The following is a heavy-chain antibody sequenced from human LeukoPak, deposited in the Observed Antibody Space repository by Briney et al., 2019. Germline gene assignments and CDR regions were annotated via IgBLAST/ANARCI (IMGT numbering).Heavy chain of an antibody. Sequence: GASVKVSCKASGYTFTGYYMHWVRQAPGQGLEWMGWINPNSGGTNYAQKFQGRVTMTRGTSISTAYMELSRLRSDDTAVYYCARAPEQWLAYYFDYWGQGTLVTVSS. CDR2: INPNSGGT. D-gene: IGHD6-19*01. CDR1: GYTFTGYY. J-gene: IGHJ4*02. V-gene: IGHV1-2*02. CDR3: ARAPEQWLAYYFDY.